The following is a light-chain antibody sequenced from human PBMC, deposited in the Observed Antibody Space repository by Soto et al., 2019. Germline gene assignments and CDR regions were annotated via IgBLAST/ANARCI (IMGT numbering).Light chain of an antibody. J-gene: IGKJ2*01. CDR2: DAS. Sequence: DIQMTQSPSTLSASVGDRVTITCRASQSISSWLAWYQQKPGKGPKLLIYDASSLESGVPSRSSGSGSGTEFTLTISSLQPDDFATYYCQQYNSYSYTFGQGTKVDIK. V-gene: IGKV1-5*01. CDR1: QSISSW. CDR3: QQYNSYSYT.